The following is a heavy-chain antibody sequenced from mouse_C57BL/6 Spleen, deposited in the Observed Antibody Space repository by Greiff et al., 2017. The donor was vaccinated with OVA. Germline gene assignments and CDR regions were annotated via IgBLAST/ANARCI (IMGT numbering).Heavy chain of an antibody. D-gene: IGHD2-3*01. Sequence: EVHLVESGGGLVKPGGSLKLSCAASGFTFSDYGMHWVRQAPEKGLEWVAYISSGSSTIYYADTVKGRFTISRDNAKNTLFLQMTSLRSEDTAMYYCASLYDGYHLFAYWGQGTLVTVSA. CDR1: GFTFSDYG. J-gene: IGHJ3*01. V-gene: IGHV5-17*01. CDR2: ISSGSSTI. CDR3: ASLYDGYHLFAY.